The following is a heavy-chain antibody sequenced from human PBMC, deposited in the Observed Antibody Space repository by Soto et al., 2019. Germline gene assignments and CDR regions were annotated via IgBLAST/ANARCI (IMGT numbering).Heavy chain of an antibody. CDR3: ARVSQVELSGGYSGFEYYDYMDV. Sequence: QVQLVQSGAEVKKPGASVKVSCKASGYTFTSYGISWVRQAPGQGLEWMGWIRAYNGNTNYAQKLQGRVTMTSDTSTSTAYMELRSLRSDDTAVYYCARVSQVELSGGYSGFEYYDYMDVWGKGTTVTVSS. J-gene: IGHJ6*03. CDR2: IRAYNGNT. V-gene: IGHV1-18*01. CDR1: GYTFTSYG. D-gene: IGHD5-12*01.